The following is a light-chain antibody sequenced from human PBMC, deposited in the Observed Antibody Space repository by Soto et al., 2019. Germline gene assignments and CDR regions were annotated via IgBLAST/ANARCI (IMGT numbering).Light chain of an antibody. J-gene: IGLJ2*01. V-gene: IGLV3-1*01. CDR1: KLGDKY. CDR3: QAWDDNTKSEV. Sequence: SYELTQPPSVSVSPGQTANITCSGDKLGDKYACWYQQKPGQSPVLLIYQDTKRPSGIPERFSGSNSGTTATLTISGTQAMDEADYYCQAWDDNTKSEVFGGGTKLTVL. CDR2: QDT.